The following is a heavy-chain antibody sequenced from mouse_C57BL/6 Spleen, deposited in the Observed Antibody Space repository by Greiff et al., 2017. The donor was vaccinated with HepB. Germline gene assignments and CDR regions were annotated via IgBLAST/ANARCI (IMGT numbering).Heavy chain of an antibody. D-gene: IGHD2-1*01. Sequence: QVQLQQPGAELVKPGASVKLSCKASGYTFTSYWMHWVKRRPGRGLEWIGRIDPNSGGTKYNEKFKSKGTLTVDKPSSTAYMQLSSLTSEDSAVYYCARREVYYGNYVPYYYAMDYWGQGTSVTVSS. CDR2: IDPNSGGT. V-gene: IGHV1-72*01. J-gene: IGHJ4*01. CDR1: GYTFTSYW. CDR3: ARREVYYGNYVPYYYAMDY.